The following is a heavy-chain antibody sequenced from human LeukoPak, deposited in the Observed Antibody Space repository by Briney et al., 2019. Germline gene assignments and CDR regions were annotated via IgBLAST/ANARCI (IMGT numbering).Heavy chain of an antibody. Sequence: GGSLRLSCAASGFTFSSYGTHWVRQAPGNGLEWVAVISYDGSNKYYADSVKGRFTISRDNSKNTLYLQMNSLRAEDTAVYYCAKDMFSFSQDSSGYFPFDYWGQGTLVTVSS. D-gene: IGHD3-22*01. J-gene: IGHJ4*02. CDR3: AKDMFSFSQDSSGYFPFDY. V-gene: IGHV3-30*18. CDR1: GFTFSSYG. CDR2: ISYDGSNK.